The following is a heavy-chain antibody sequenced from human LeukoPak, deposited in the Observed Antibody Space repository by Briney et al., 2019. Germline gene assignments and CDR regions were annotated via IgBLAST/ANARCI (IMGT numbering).Heavy chain of an antibody. D-gene: IGHD2-2*01. CDR3: AREQNPFCTSTGCFGSFDF. Sequence: GGSLRLSCEASGFNFHNFAMHWVRQAPGKGLEWVAVISNDERNKYYTDSVKGRFTISRDNSRNTLYLQMNSLRPEDTAVYFCAREQNPFCTSTGCFGSFDFWGQGTPVTVSS. CDR1: GFNFHNFA. CDR2: ISNDERNK. V-gene: IGHV3-30*14. J-gene: IGHJ4*02.